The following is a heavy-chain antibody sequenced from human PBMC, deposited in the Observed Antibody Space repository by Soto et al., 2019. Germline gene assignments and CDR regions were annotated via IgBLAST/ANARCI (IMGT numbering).Heavy chain of an antibody. CDR2: IYYTGNT. CDR1: GGSISTYY. CDR3: AAVDYYYYLMDV. V-gene: IGHV4-59*13. J-gene: IGHJ6*03. Sequence: PSETLSLTCTVTGGSISTYYWSWIRQPPGKGLEWIGHIYYTGNTNYNPSLKSRVTISVDTSTNRFSLRLRSVSAADTAVYYCAAVDYYYYLMDVWGKGTTVTVSS.